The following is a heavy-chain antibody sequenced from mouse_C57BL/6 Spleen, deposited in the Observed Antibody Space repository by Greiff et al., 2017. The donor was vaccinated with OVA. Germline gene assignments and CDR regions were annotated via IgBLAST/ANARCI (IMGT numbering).Heavy chain of an antibody. J-gene: IGHJ1*03. V-gene: IGHV1-80*01. Sequence: VKLMESGAELVKPGASVKISCKASGYAFSSYWMNWVKQRPGKGLEWIGQIYPGDGDTNYNGKFKGKATLTADKSSSTAYMQLSILTSEDSAVYFCARGDYSNHWYFDVWGTGTTVTVSS. CDR3: ARGDYSNHWYFDV. CDR2: IYPGDGDT. CDR1: GYAFSSYW. D-gene: IGHD2-5*01.